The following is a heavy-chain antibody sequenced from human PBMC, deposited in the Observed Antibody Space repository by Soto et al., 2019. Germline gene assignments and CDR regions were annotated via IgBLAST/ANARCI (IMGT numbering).Heavy chain of an antibody. V-gene: IGHV1-8*01. CDR2: MNPNSGNT. D-gene: IGHD4-17*01. CDR1: GYTFTSYD. J-gene: IGHJ6*03. Sequence: ASVKVSCKASGYTFTSYDINWVRQATGQGLEWMGWMNPNSGNTGYAQKFQGRVTMTRNTSISTAYMELSSLRSEDTAVYYCASRGLYGDYGYYYYMDVWGKGTTVTVS. CDR3: ASRGLYGDYGYYYYMDV.